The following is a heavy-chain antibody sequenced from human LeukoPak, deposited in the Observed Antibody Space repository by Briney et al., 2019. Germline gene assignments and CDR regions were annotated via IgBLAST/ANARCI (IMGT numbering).Heavy chain of an antibody. D-gene: IGHD3-22*01. V-gene: IGHV3-30*02. J-gene: IGHJ4*02. CDR3: AKSQNYYDNSGYYYLDY. Sequence: GGSLRLSCAASGISFSSFGMHWVRQAPGKGLEWVTFIRYDGHNKYYADSVKGRFTIFRDNSKNTLYLQMNSLRPEDTAVYYCAKSQNYYDNSGYYYLDYWGQGNLVTVSS. CDR1: GISFSSFG. CDR2: IRYDGHNK.